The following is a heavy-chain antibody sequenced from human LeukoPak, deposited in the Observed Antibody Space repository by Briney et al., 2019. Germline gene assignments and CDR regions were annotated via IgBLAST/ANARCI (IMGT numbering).Heavy chain of an antibody. CDR1: GFIFSNYA. CDR2: ISGSGGST. CDR3: AKDLGYTSGWSDY. V-gene: IGHV3-23*01. D-gene: IGHD6-19*01. Sequence: GSLRLSCAASGFIFSNYAMSWVRQAPGKGLEWVSGISGSGGSTYYADSVKGRFTISRDNSKNTLYLQRNSLRAEDTAVYYCAKDLGYTSGWSDYWGQGTLVTVSS. J-gene: IGHJ4*02.